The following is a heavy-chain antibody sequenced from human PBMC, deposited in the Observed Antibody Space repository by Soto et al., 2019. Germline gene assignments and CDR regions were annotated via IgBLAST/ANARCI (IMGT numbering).Heavy chain of an antibody. CDR1: GGSFSGYY. D-gene: IGHD2-2*01. CDR2: INHSGST. J-gene: IGHJ6*02. V-gene: IGHV4-34*01. CDR3: ARWTSWNRDYYYYYGMDV. Sequence: PSETLSLTCAVYGGSFSGYYWSWIRQPPGKGLEWIGEINHSGSTNYNPSLKSRVTISVDTSKNQFSLKLSSVTAADTAVYYCARWTSWNRDYYYYYGMDVWGQGTTVTVSS.